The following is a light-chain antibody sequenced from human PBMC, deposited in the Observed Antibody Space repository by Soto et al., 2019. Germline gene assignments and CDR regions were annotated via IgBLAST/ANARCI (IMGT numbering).Light chain of an antibody. CDR2: AAS. CDR1: ESISNY. CDR3: QHSYSTPLT. J-gene: IGKJ4*01. Sequence: DIQMTQSPSPLSASVGDRVTITCRASESISNYLNWYQQKPGKAPKLLIYAASSLQSGVPSRFSGSGSGTDFTLTISSLQPEDFATYYCQHSYSTPLTFGGGTKVDIK. V-gene: IGKV1-39*01.